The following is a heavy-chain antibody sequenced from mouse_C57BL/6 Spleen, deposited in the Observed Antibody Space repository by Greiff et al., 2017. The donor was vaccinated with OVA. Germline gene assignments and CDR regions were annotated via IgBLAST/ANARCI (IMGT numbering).Heavy chain of an antibody. V-gene: IGHV1-64*01. CDR1: GYTFTSYW. J-gene: IGHJ4*01. D-gene: IGHD4-1*01. CDR2: IHPNSGST. Sequence: QVQLQQPGAELVKPGASVKLSCKASGYTFTSYWMHWVKQRPGQGLEWIGMIHPNSGSTNYNEKFKSKATLTLDKSSSTAYMQLSSLTSEDSAVYYCARKGWDGYAMDYWGQGTSVTVSS. CDR3: ARKGWDGYAMDY.